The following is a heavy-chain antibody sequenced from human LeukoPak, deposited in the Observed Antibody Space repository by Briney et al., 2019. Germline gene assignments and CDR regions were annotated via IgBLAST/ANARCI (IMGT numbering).Heavy chain of an antibody. CDR2: IYSGGST. J-gene: IGHJ6*02. CDR3: ARAGCSGDSCYYYYGMDV. V-gene: IGHV3-66*01. D-gene: IGHD2-15*01. CDR1: GFTVSSNY. Sequence: GGSLRLSCAASGFTVSSNYMSWVRQATGKGLEWVSVIYSGGSTYYIDSVKGRFTISRDNSKNTLYLQMNSLTAEDTAVYYCARAGCSGDSCYYYYGMDVWGQGTTVTVSS.